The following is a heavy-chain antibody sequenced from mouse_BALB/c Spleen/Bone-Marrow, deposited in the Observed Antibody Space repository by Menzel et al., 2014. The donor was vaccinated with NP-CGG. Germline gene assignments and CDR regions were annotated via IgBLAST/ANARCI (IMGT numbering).Heavy chain of an antibody. J-gene: IGHJ3*01. D-gene: IGHD1-2*01. V-gene: IGHV4-1*02. CDR2: INPDRSTI. Sequence: EVHLVESGGGLVQPGGSLKLSCAASGFDFSTFWMSWVRQAPGKGLEWIGEINPDRSTINYRPSLKDKFIISRDNAKNTLYLLMSKVRSEDTALYYCARLHYYGYGAYRGQGTLVTVSA. CDR1: GFDFSTFW. CDR3: ARLHYYGYGAY.